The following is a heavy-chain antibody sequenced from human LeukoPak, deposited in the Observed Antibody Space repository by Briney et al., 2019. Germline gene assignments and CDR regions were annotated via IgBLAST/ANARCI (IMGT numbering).Heavy chain of an antibody. CDR2: IYTSGST. V-gene: IGHV4-61*02. CDR1: GGSISSGSYY. CDR3: ARGPAAGTVDY. J-gene: IGHJ4*02. Sequence: SETLSLTCTVSGGSISSGSYYWSWIRQPAGKGLEWIGRIYTSGSTNYNPSLKSRVTISVDTSKNQFSLKLSSVTAADTAVYYCARGPAAGTVDYWGRGTLVTVSS. D-gene: IGHD6-13*01.